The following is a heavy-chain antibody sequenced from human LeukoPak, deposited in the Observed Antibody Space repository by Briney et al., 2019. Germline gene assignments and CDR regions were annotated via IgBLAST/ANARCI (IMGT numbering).Heavy chain of an antibody. Sequence: GGSLRLSCAASGFTFSSYTMSWVRQAPGKGLEWVSAISGSGGSTYYADSVKGRFTISRDNSKNTLYLQMNSLRAEDTAVYYCAKVVGGDYDFWSGYADYWGQGTLVTVSS. D-gene: IGHD3-3*01. CDR2: ISGSGGST. V-gene: IGHV3-23*01. CDR1: GFTFSSYT. CDR3: AKVVGGDYDFWSGYADY. J-gene: IGHJ4*02.